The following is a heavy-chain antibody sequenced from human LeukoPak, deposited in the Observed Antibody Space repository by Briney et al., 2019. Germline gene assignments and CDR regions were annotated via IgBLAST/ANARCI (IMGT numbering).Heavy chain of an antibody. Sequence: GGSLRLSCAVSGFTFSSYGMHWVRQAPGKGLEWVAVISYDGSNKYYADSVKGRFTISRDNSKNTLYVQVNSLRAEDTAVYYCAKENGSDGGYYSGMDVWGQGTTVTVSS. CDR1: GFTFSSYG. CDR2: ISYDGSNK. D-gene: IGHD1-26*01. CDR3: AKENGSDGGYYSGMDV. V-gene: IGHV3-30*18. J-gene: IGHJ6*02.